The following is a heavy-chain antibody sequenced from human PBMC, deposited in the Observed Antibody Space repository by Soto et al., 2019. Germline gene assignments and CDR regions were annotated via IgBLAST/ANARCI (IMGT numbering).Heavy chain of an antibody. CDR1: GFTFSNYW. V-gene: IGHV3-74*01. J-gene: IGHJ4*02. CDR2: INSDGSST. D-gene: IGHD2-15*01. CDR3: AREIFY. Sequence: LRLSCAASGFTFSNYWMHWVRQTPGKGLVWVSRINSDGSSTSYADSVKGRFTISRDNAKNTLYLQMKSLRAEDMAVYYCAREIFYWGQGALVTVSS.